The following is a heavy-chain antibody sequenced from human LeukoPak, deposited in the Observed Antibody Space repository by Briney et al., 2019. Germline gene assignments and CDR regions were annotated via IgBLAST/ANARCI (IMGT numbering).Heavy chain of an antibody. D-gene: IGHD6-6*01. CDR3: ARDHRVAARRGLDY. CDR2: INPNGGST. CDR1: GYTFTSYY. V-gene: IGHV1-46*01. J-gene: IGHJ4*02. Sequence: ASVKVSCKASGYTFTSYYMHWVRHAPGQRLEWMGIINPNGGSTSYAQKFQGRVTMTRDTSTSTVYMELSSLRSEDTAVYYCARDHRVAARRGLDYWGQGTLVTVSS.